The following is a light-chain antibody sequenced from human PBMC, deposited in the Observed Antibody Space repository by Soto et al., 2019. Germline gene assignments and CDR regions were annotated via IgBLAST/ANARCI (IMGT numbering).Light chain of an antibody. J-gene: IGLJ2*01. CDR1: SSDVGSYNL. V-gene: IGLV2-23*01. CDR2: EGT. Sequence: QSALTQPASVSGSPGQSITISCTGTSSDVGSYNLVSWYQQNPGKAPKLMIYEGTKRPSGVSDRFSGSKSGNTASMTISGLQAEDEAEYYCCSYAHDTRSGTVVFGGGTKVTVL. CDR3: CSYAHDTRSGTVV.